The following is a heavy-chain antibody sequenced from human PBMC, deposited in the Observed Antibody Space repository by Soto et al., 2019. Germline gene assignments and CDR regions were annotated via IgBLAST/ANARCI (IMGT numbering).Heavy chain of an antibody. Sequence: QVQLVESGGGVVQPGRSLRLSCAASGFTFSSYGMHWVRQAPGKGLEWVAVIWYDGSNKYYADSVKGRFTISRDNSKNTLYLQMNSLRAEDTAVYYCTTEGLGWDYGDYEADYWGQGTLVTVSS. CDR1: GFTFSSYG. CDR2: IWYDGSNK. V-gene: IGHV3-33*01. CDR3: TTEGLGWDYGDYEADY. J-gene: IGHJ4*02. D-gene: IGHD4-17*01.